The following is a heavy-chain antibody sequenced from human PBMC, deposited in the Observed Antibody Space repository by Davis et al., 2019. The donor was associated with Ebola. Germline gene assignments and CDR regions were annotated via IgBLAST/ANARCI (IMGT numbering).Heavy chain of an antibody. J-gene: IGHJ3*02. CDR1: GFTFSSYS. D-gene: IGHD3-10*01. V-gene: IGHV3-21*01. CDR2: ISSSSSYI. Sequence: GESLKISCAASGFTFSSYSMNWVRQAPGKGLEWVSSISSSSSYIYYADSVKGRFTISRDNAKNSLNLQMNSLRAEDTAVYYCARDSGILYAFDIWGQGTMVTVSS. CDR3: ARDSGILYAFDI.